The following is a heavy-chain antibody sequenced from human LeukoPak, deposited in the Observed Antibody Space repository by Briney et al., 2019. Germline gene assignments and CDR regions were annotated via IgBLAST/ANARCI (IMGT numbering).Heavy chain of an antibody. Sequence: PSETLSLTCTVSGGSISSGGYYWSWIRQHPGKGLEWIGYIYYSGSTYYNPSLKSRVTISVDPSKNQFFLKLSSVTAADTAVYYCAREDRTMVRGATHGNFDYWGQGTLVTVSS. V-gene: IGHV4-31*03. CDR2: IYYSGST. CDR3: AREDRTMVRGATHGNFDY. CDR1: GGSISSGGYY. J-gene: IGHJ4*02. D-gene: IGHD3-10*01.